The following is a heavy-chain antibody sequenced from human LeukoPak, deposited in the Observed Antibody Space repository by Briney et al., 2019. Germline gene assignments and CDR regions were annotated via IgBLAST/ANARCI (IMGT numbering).Heavy chain of an antibody. CDR3: ARALTTLTYEGY. V-gene: IGHV3-21*01. Sequence: GGSLRLSCAASGFTFSSYTMHWIRQAPGKGLEWVSSISGSNSYIFYADSVKGRFTVSRDNAKDSLYLQMNSLRAEDTAVYYCARALTTLTYEGYWGQGTLVTASS. CDR2: ISGSNSYI. CDR1: GFTFSSYT. D-gene: IGHD1-1*01. J-gene: IGHJ4*02.